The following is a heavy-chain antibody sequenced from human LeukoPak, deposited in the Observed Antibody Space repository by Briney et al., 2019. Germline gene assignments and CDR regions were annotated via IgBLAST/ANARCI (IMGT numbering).Heavy chain of an antibody. CDR2: IYYSGST. D-gene: IGHD6-13*01. J-gene: IGHJ4*02. Sequence: KPSQTLSLTCTVSGGSISSGDYYWSWIRQPPGKGLEWIGYIYYSGSTYYNPSLKSRVTISVDTSKNQFSLKLSSVTAADTAAYYCASKQLIRGEFDYWGQGTLVTVSS. V-gene: IGHV4-30-4*08. CDR3: ASKQLIRGEFDY. CDR1: GGSISSGDYY.